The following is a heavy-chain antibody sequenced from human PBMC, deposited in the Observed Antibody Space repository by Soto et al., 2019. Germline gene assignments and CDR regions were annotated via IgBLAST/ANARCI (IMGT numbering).Heavy chain of an antibody. D-gene: IGHD6-19*01. V-gene: IGHV3-21*01. J-gene: IGHJ4*02. CDR2: ISSSSSYI. CDR1: GFTFSSYS. CDR3: ARVTVAGLWDY. Sequence: EVQLVESGGGLVKPGGSLRLSCAASGFTFSSYSMNWVRQAPGKGLEWVSSISSSSSYIYYADSVKGRFTISRDNAKNSLYLQMTGLRAEATAVYYCARVTVAGLWDYWGQGTLVTVSS.